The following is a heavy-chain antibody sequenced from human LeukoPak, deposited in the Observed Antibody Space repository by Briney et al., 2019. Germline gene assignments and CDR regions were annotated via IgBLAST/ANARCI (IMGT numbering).Heavy chain of an antibody. CDR1: GYTFTSYY. CDR3: ARGPSSSSRFRWFDP. V-gene: IGHV1-46*01. J-gene: IGHJ5*02. Sequence: ASVKVSCKASGYTFTSYYMHWVRQAPGQGLEWMGLINPSGGSTSYAQKFQGRVTMTRDTSTSTGYMELSSLRSEDTAVYYCARGPSSSSRFRWFDPWGQGTLVTVSS. D-gene: IGHD6-6*01. CDR2: INPSGGST.